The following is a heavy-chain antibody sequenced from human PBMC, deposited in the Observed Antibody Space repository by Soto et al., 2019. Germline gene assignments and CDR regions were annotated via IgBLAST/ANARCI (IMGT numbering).Heavy chain of an antibody. CDR2: IIPLLGTA. V-gene: IGHV1-69*08. J-gene: IGHJ6*02. CDR3: ARDPVELFGHMDV. Sequence: SVKVSCKASEGTFSSYSITWVRQAPGQRLEWMGEIIPLLGTANYAQKFQGRVTITGDKSTSTIYMGLSSLRSDDTVGYYWARDPVELFGHMDVWGQGTTVTV. CDR1: EGTFSSYS. D-gene: IGHD1-7*01.